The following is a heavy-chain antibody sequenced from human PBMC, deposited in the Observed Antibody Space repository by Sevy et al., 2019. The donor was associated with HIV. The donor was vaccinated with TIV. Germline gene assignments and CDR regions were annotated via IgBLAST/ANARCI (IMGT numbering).Heavy chain of an antibody. Sequence: GGSLRLSCAASGFTFSIYYMTWARQAPGKGLEWVANIKSDGSDKYYVESVKGRFTISRDNAKNSLYLQMNSLTAEDTAVYYCARYGGYIDHWGHGTLVTVSS. J-gene: IGHJ4*01. D-gene: IGHD2-15*01. CDR2: IKSDGSDK. CDR3: ARYGGYIDH. V-gene: IGHV3-7*01. CDR1: GFTFSIYY.